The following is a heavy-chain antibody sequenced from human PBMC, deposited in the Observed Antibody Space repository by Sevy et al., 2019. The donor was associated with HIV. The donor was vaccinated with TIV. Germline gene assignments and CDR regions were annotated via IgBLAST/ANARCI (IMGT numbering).Heavy chain of an antibody. Sequence: ASVKVSCKASGYTFTSYGISWVRQAPGQGLEWMGWISAYNGNTNYAQKLQGRVTMTTDTSTGTAYMELRSLGSDDTAVYYCARWMRLLWERAVYGMDVWGQGTTVTVSS. CDR1: GYTFTSYG. CDR3: ARWMRLLWERAVYGMDV. CDR2: ISAYNGNT. J-gene: IGHJ6*02. D-gene: IGHD1-1*01. V-gene: IGHV1-18*01.